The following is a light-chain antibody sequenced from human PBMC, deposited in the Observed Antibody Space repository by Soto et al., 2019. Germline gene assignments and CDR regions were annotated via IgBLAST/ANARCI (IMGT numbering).Light chain of an antibody. CDR1: QSLVHSDGHTY. Sequence: DIVMTPTQLSSRVTLGQPASISCRSSQSLVHSDGHTYLSWLHQRPGQPTRVLIYKISNRFSRVPERFSGSGAGADFTLKISRVEAEEVEVYYCMQATHYPLTFGQGTKV. J-gene: IGKJ1*01. V-gene: IGKV2-24*01. CDR2: KIS. CDR3: MQATHYPLT.